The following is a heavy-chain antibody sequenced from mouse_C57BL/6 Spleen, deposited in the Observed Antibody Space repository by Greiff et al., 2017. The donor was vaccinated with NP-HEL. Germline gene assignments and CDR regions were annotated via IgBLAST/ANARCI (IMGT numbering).Heavy chain of an antibody. CDR1: GYTFTSYW. J-gene: IGHJ4*01. V-gene: IGHV1-59*01. D-gene: IGHD1-1*01. Sequence: QVQLQQPGDELVRPGTSVKLSCKASGYTFTSYWMHWVKQRPGQGLEWIGVIDPSDSYTNYNQKFKGKATLTVDTSSSTAYMQLSSLTSEDSAVYYCARSYYYGSSYLYYAMDYWGQGTSVTVSS. CDR2: IDPSDSYT. CDR3: ARSYYYGSSYLYYAMDY.